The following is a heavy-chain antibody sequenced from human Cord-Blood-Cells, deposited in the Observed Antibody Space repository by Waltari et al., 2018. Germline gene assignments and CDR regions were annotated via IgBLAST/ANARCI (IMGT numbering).Heavy chain of an antibody. CDR3: ARSTEYYYGSGSFDP. CDR1: GYTFTSYG. CDR2: IGANNGKK. V-gene: IGHV1-18*01. Sequence: QVQLMQSGAEVKKPGASVKVSCKASGYTFTSYGLRWVRQAPGQGLEWMGWIGANNGKKNHAQKVQGRVTMTTDTSTSTAYMELRSLRADDTAVYYCARSTEYYYGSGSFDPWGQGTLVTVSS. D-gene: IGHD3-10*01. J-gene: IGHJ5*02.